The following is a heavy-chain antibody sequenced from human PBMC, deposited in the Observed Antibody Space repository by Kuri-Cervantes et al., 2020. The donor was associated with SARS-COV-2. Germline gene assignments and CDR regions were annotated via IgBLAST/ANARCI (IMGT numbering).Heavy chain of an antibody. Sequence: SETLSLTCTVSGGSISSSSYYWGWIRQPPGKGLEWIGSIYYSGSTNYNPSLKSRVTISVDTSKNQFSLKLSSVTAADTAVYYCARGADYYDSSGYYPIDYWGQGTLVTVSS. CDR3: ARGADYYDSSGYYPIDY. CDR1: GGSISSSSYY. V-gene: IGHV4-39*07. CDR2: IYYSGST. D-gene: IGHD3-22*01. J-gene: IGHJ4*02.